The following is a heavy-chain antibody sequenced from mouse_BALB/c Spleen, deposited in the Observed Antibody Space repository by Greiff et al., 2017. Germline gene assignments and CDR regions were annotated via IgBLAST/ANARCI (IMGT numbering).Heavy chain of an antibody. D-gene: IGHD1-2*01. V-gene: IGHV1S127*01. CDR3: TRSYYGRYFDY. Sequence: VQLQQPGAELVKPGASVKMSCKASGYTFTSYWMHWVKQRPGQGLEWIGVIDPSDSYTSYNQKFKGKATLTVDTSSSTAYMQLSSLTSEDSAVYYCTRSYYGRYFDYWGQGTTLTVSS. CDR1: GYTFTSYW. CDR2: IDPSDSYT. J-gene: IGHJ2*01.